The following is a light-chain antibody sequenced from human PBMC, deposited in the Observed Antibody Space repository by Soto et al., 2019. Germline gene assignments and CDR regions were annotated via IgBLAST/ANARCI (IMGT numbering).Light chain of an antibody. Sequence: IRLTQSPSSLSASIGDRVTITCRASQGITNYLAWYQKKQGKAPKLLIYAASTLQSGVPSRLRGSGYGTDLTITINSMKNEDFETYLCQQVDTYPITFGQGTRLEIK. J-gene: IGKJ5*01. CDR2: AAS. V-gene: IGKV1-9*01. CDR3: QQVDTYPIT. CDR1: QGITNY.